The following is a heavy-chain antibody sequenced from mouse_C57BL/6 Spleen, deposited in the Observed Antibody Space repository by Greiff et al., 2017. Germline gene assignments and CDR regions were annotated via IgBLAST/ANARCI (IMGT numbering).Heavy chain of an antibody. CDR2: IDPSDSYT. CDR1: GYTFTSYW. D-gene: IGHD2-2*01. Sequence: QVQLQQPGAELVKPGASVKLSCKASGYTFTSYWMQWVKQRPGQGLEWIGEIDPSDSYTNYNQKFKGKATLTVDTSSSTAYMQLSSLTSEDSAVYYCAGTGYYFDYWGQGTTLTVSS. J-gene: IGHJ2*01. CDR3: AGTGYYFDY. V-gene: IGHV1-50*01.